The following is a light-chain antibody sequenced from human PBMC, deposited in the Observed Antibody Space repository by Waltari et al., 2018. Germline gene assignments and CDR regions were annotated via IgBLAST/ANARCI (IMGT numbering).Light chain of an antibody. CDR1: HHISNY. J-gene: IGKJ2*01. CDR3: QQFDAFPYT. V-gene: IGKV1-33*01. CDR2: DAS. Sequence: DILLTQSPTSLSASIGDRVTITCQASHHISNYLNWYQRKPGKAPKLLIYDASDLEPGVPLRFSGTGYGASFTLTISSLQPEDVATYYCQQFDAFPYTVGQGTNLQIK.